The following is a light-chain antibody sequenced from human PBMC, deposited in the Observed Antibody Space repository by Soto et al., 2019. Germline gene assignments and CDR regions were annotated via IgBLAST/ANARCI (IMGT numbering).Light chain of an antibody. CDR1: QSVTGSY. CDR3: QQYGRSPFT. CDR2: GAS. J-gene: IGKJ3*01. Sequence: EIVLTQSPVTLSLSPLERATLSCIASQSVTGSYLAWYQQKPGQAPRLLIYGASGRATGIPDRFSGSGSGTDFTLTISRLEPEDFAVYYCQQYGRSPFTFGPGTKVDIK. V-gene: IGKV3-20*01.